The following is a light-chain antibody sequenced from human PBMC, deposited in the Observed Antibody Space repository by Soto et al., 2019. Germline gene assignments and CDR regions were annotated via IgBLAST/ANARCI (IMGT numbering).Light chain of an antibody. Sequence: EIVLTQSPGTLSLSPGERATLSCRASQSVSSSYLAWYQQKPGQAPRLLIYGASSRATGIPDRFSGSGSGTDFTLIISILVAEDFAVYYCQQYGSSPRTFGQGTKVDVK. CDR2: GAS. J-gene: IGKJ1*01. CDR3: QQYGSSPRT. CDR1: QSVSSSY. V-gene: IGKV3-20*01.